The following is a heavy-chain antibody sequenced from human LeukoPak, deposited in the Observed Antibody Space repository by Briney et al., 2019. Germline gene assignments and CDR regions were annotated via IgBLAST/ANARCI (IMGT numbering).Heavy chain of an antibody. J-gene: IGHJ5*02. CDR1: GFTFSSYG. CDR2: ISGNGGST. Sequence: GGSLRLSCTASGFTFSSYGMDWVRQAPGKGLEWVSVISGNGGSTYYADSVKGRFTISRDNSKNTLYLQMNSLRAEDTAVYYCAKDINWNYGANWFDPWGQGTLVTVSS. CDR3: AKDINWNYGANWFDP. V-gene: IGHV3-23*01. D-gene: IGHD1-7*01.